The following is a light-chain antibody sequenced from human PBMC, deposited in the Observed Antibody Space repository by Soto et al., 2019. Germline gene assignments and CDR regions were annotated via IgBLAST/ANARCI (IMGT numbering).Light chain of an antibody. Sequence: QSVLTQPPSVSAAPGQKVTISCSGSSSNIGSNYVSWYQQLPGTAPKLLIYDNNKRPSGIPDRFSGSKSGPSATLGITGLQTGDGADYYCGTWDTSLSAVVFGGGTKVTVL. CDR3: GTWDTSLSAVV. V-gene: IGLV1-51*01. CDR1: SSNIGSNY. CDR2: DNN. J-gene: IGLJ2*01.